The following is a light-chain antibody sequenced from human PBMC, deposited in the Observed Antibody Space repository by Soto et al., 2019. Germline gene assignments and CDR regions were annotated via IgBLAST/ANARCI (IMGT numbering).Light chain of an antibody. CDR3: QQYNDWPPLT. V-gene: IGKV3-15*01. Sequence: EKVLTQSPATLSVSPGERATLSCRASQSVSSNIAWYQQKPGQAPMFLIFGASTRATGIPARFSGSGSGTEFTLTISNVQSEDFGVYDCQQYNDWPPLTFGGGTKVEIK. J-gene: IGKJ4*01. CDR1: QSVSSN. CDR2: GAS.